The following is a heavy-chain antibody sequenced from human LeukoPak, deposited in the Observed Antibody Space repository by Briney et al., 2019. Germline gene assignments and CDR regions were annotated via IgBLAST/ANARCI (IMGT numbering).Heavy chain of an antibody. Sequence: GGSLRLSCAASGFTVSSNYMSWVRQAPGKGLEWVSVIYSGGSTYYADSVKGRFTISRDNSKNTLYLQMNSLRAEDTAVYYCAKEVLLWFGESNYWGQGTLVTVSS. J-gene: IGHJ4*02. V-gene: IGHV3-53*01. D-gene: IGHD3-10*01. CDR3: AKEVLLWFGESNY. CDR2: IYSGGST. CDR1: GFTVSSNY.